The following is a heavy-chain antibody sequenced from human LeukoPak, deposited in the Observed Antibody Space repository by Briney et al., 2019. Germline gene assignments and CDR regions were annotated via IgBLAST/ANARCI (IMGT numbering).Heavy chain of an antibody. CDR2: IGGGGDYT. D-gene: IGHD3-3*01. J-gene: IGHJ4*02. CDR1: GFTFSNYA. V-gene: IGHV3-23*01. Sequence: PGGSLRLSCAASGFTFSNYAMSWVRQTPGKGLECVSTIGGGGDYTYYAGSVKGRFTVSRDNSKNTLYLQMNSLRAEDTALYYCVKKRSYYDFWSGYCHYWGQGTLVTVSS. CDR3: VKKRSYYDFWSGYCHY.